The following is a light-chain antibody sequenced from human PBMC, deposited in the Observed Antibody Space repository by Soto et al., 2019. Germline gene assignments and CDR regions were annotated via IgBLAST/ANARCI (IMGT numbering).Light chain of an antibody. V-gene: IGKV3D-20*02. J-gene: IGKJ4*01. CDR2: GAF. CDR1: QSVSSSY. CDR3: QQRSNWPLT. Sequence: EIVLTQSPVTLSLSPGXXXXXXXXASQSVSSSYLAWYQQKPGQAPRLLIHGAFTRATGIPARFSGSGSGTDFTLTISSLEPEDFAVYYCQQRSNWPLTFGGGTKV.